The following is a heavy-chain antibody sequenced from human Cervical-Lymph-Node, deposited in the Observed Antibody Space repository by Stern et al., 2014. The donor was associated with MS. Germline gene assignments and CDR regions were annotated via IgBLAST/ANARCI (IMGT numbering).Heavy chain of an antibody. CDR1: GFTFSSYA. V-gene: IGHV3-21*01. J-gene: IGHJ4*02. CDR2: ISSSSKYI. CDR3: AREKQWLVYPIDY. Sequence: EVQLEESGGGLVKPGGSLRLSCEASGFTFSSYAMTWVRQAPGKGLEWVSSISSSSKYIYYADSVRGRFTISRDYAKNTLYLQMNSLRAEDTAVYYCAREKQWLVYPIDYWGQGTLVTVSS. D-gene: IGHD6-19*01.